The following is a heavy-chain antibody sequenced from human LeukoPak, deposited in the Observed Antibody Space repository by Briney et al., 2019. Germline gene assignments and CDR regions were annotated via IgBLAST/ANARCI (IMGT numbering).Heavy chain of an antibody. J-gene: IGHJ4*02. Sequence: QPGGSLRLSCAASGFTFSSYALTWVRQAPGKGLQFVSTISGSGDSTYYADSVKGRFTISRDNSKNTLYLQMNSLRAEDTALYYCAKDHFDSSGYHFVPPPSFFDYWGQGTLVTVSS. CDR1: GFTFSSYA. D-gene: IGHD3-22*01. V-gene: IGHV3-23*01. CDR3: AKDHFDSSGYHFVPPPSFFDY. CDR2: ISGSGDST.